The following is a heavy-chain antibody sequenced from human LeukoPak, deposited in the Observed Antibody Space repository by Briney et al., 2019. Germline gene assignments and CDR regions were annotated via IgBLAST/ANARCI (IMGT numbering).Heavy chain of an antibody. J-gene: IGHJ5*02. CDR2: IYADGYT. D-gene: IGHD3-22*01. CDR1: EFTVSSNY. CDR3: ARVRASQDYYDSSGYPQPLWFDP. V-gene: IGHV3-66*01. Sequence: GGSLRLSCAASEFTVSSNYMTWVRQAPGRGLEWVSLIYADGYTTYADSVKGRFTISRDNSQNTLFLQMNSLRAEDTAVYYCARVRASQDYYDSSGYPQPLWFDPWGQGTLVTVSS.